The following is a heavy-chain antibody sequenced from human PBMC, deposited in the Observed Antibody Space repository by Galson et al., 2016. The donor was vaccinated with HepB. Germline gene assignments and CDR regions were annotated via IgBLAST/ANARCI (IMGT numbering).Heavy chain of an antibody. J-gene: IGHJ4*02. CDR1: GYTFINYD. V-gene: IGHV1-18*04. Sequence: SVKVSCKASGYTFINYDITWVRQAPGQGLEWMGWISDYRGVREYEQKFQGRVTMTTYTSSSTAYMELRSLRYDDTAVYYCARDVHDFGNPGGYWGQGTPVTVSS. CDR2: ISDYRGVR. CDR3: ARDVHDFGNPGGY. D-gene: IGHD4-11*01.